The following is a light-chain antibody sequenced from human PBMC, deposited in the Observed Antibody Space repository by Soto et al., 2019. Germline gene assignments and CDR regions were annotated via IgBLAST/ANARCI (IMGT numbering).Light chain of an antibody. CDR1: SSNIGSNT. V-gene: IGLV1-44*01. J-gene: IGLJ2*01. CDR3: AAWDDSLDVVV. Sequence: QSVLTHPPSASGTPGQTVTISCSGSSSNIGSNTVSRYQQFPGKAPKLLMYSNNQRPSGVPDRFSGSKSGTSASLAISGLQSDDEADYYCAAWDDSLDVVVFGGGTKLTVL. CDR2: SNN.